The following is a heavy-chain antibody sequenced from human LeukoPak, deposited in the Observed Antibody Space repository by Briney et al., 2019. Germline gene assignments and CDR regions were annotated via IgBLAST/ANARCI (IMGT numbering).Heavy chain of an antibody. J-gene: IGHJ4*02. Sequence: GAAVTVPRKASGYSFTRYGIRWVRQAPGQGLAWMGWVSIYHGNTNYAQRLQGRVTMTTDTSTSTAYMELRCLRADDTAVYYCARAERGYVILAGYSKYYFDYWGQGTLVIVSS. CDR3: ARAERGYVILAGYSKYYFDY. D-gene: IGHD3-9*01. CDR2: VSIYHGNT. CDR1: GYSFTRYG. V-gene: IGHV1-18*01.